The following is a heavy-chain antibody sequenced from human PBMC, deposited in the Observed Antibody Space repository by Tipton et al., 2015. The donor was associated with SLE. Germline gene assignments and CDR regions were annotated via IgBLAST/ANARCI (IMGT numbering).Heavy chain of an antibody. CDR2: INHSGST. CDR1: GGSFSGYY. V-gene: IGHV4-34*01. J-gene: IGHJ4*02. CDR3: ARGSPTGTTRLDY. Sequence: LRLSCAVYGGSFSGYYWSWIRQPPGKGLEWIGEINHSGSTNYNPSLKSRFTISVDTPKDQFSLSLTSVTAADTAVYYCARGSPTGTTRLDYWGRGTLVTVSS. D-gene: IGHD1-7*01.